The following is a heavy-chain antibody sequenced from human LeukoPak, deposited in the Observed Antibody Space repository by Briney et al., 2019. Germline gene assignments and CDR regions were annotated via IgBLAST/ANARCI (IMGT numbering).Heavy chain of an antibody. V-gene: IGHV3-15*01. CDR2: IKSKTDGGTT. CDR1: GFTFSNAW. Sequence: PGGSLRLSCAASGFTFSNAWMSWVRQAPGKGLEWVGRIKSKTDGGTTYYADSVKGRFTISRDNSKNTLYLQMNSLRAEDTAVYYCAKDRATMIVETFDYWGQGTLVTVSS. J-gene: IGHJ4*02. CDR3: AKDRATMIVETFDY. D-gene: IGHD3-22*01.